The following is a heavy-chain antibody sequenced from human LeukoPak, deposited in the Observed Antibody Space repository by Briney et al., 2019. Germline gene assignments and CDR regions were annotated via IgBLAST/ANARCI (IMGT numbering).Heavy chain of an antibody. V-gene: IGHV1-18*01. CDR2: ISAYNGNT. CDR1: GYTSTSYG. Sequence: ASVKVSCKASGYTSTSYGISWVRQAPGQGLEWMGWISAYNGNTNYAQKLQGRVTMTTDTSTSTAYMELRSLRSDDTAVYYCAREPSYYDSSGSRFDYWGQGTLVTVSS. CDR3: AREPSYYDSSGSRFDY. D-gene: IGHD3-22*01. J-gene: IGHJ4*02.